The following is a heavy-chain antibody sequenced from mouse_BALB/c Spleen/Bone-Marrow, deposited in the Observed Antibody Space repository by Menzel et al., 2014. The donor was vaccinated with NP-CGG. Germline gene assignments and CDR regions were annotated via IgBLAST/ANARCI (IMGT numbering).Heavy chain of an antibody. CDR2: ISTYYGDA. CDR3: ASRGGSSWSAY. J-gene: IGHJ3*01. CDR1: GYTFTDYA. Sequence: VKVVESGAELVRPGVSVKISCKGSGYTFTDYAMHWVKQSHAKSLEWIGVISTYYGDASYNQKFKGKATMTVDKSSSTAYMELARLTSEDSAIYYCASRGGSSWSAYWGQGTLVTVSA. V-gene: IGHV1S137*01.